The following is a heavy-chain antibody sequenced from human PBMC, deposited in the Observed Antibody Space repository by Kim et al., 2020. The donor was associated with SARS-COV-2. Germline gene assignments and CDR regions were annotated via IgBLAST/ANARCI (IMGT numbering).Heavy chain of an antibody. J-gene: IGHJ6*02. Sequence: GGSLRLSCAASGFTFSSYSMNWVRQAPGKGLEWVSSISSSSSYIYYADSVKGRFTISRDNAKNSLYLQMNSLRAEDTAVYYCARADDYYGSGRGGYYYYYYGMDVWGQGTTVTVSS. V-gene: IGHV3-21*01. D-gene: IGHD3-10*01. CDR3: ARADDYYGSGRGGYYYYYYGMDV. CDR2: ISSSSSYI. CDR1: GFTFSSYS.